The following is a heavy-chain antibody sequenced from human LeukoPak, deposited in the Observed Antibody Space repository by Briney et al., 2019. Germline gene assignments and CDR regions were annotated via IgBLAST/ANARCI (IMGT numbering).Heavy chain of an antibody. CDR3: ARAEVLSFFDS. CDR2: IYTGGST. D-gene: IGHD4/OR15-4a*01. Sequence: GGSLRLXCTATGFTVSTNYMNWVRRAPGKGLEWVSVIYTGGSTYYADSVKGRFNISRDNSKNTVYLQMNSLRPEDTAVYYCARAEVLSFFDSWGQGTLVTVSS. CDR1: GFTVSTNY. J-gene: IGHJ4*02. V-gene: IGHV3-66*02.